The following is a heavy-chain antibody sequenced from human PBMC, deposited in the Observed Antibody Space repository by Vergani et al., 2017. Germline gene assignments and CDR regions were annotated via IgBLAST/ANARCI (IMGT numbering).Heavy chain of an antibody. CDR1: GFTFSSYA. CDR2: ISGSGGST. V-gene: IGHV3-23*01. D-gene: IGHD3-22*01. CDR3: AKDSDYYDSSGYYNYFEY. J-gene: IGHJ4*02. Sequence: EVQLLESGGGLVQPGGSLRLSCAASGFTFSSYAMSWVRQAPGKGLEWVSAISGSGGSTYYADSVKGRFTISRDNSKNTLYLQMNSLRAEDTAVYYCAKDSDYYDSSGYYNYFEYWGQGTLVTVAS.